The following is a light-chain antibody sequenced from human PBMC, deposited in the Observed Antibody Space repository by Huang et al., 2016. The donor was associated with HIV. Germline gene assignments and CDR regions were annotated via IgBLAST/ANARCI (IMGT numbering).Light chain of an antibody. Sequence: EIVMTQSPATLSVSPGERATLSCRASQNVDNSLAWYQQKPGQALRLLIYGASTRATGFPARFSGSGSGTEFTLTVRSLQSEDSAIYYCQQYDNWPQTFGQGTMVEIK. CDR1: QNVDNS. CDR2: GAS. CDR3: QQYDNWPQT. V-gene: IGKV3-15*01. J-gene: IGKJ1*01.